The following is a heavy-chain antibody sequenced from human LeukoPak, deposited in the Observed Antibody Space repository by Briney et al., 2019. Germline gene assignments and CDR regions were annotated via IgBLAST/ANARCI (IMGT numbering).Heavy chain of an antibody. Sequence: ASVKVSCKASGYTLTDYYLHWVRQAPGQGLEWMGWINPNSGATDFALKFLGRVSMTRDTSISTVYMELSSLTPDDTAMYYCARDNVLTFGGVLERGWFDPWGQGTLVTVSS. D-gene: IGHD3-16*02. CDR2: INPNSGAT. CDR1: GYTLTDYY. V-gene: IGHV1-2*02. J-gene: IGHJ5*02. CDR3: ARDNVLTFGGVLERGWFDP.